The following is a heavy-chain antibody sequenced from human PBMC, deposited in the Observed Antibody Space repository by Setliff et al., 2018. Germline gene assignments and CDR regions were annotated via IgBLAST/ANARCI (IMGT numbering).Heavy chain of an antibody. Sequence: PSETLSLTCTVSGGSISSGSYYWSWIRQPAGKGLEWIGRIYSSGSTYYNPSLRSRVTISLDTSKNQFSLKLSSVTAADTAVYYCAREYYYDSSGSFDYWGQGTLVTVSS. CDR3: AREYYYDSSGSFDY. CDR1: GGSISSGSYY. CDR2: IYSSGST. V-gene: IGHV4-61*02. D-gene: IGHD3-22*01. J-gene: IGHJ4*02.